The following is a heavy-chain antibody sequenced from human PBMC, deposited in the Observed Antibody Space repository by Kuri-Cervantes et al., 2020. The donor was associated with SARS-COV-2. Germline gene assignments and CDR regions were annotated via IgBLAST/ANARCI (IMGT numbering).Heavy chain of an antibody. CDR1: GYTFITFD. Sequence: SVKVSCKASGYTFITFDINWVRQATGQGLEWMGGIIPIFGTANYAQKFQGRVTITTDESTSTAYMELSSLRSEDTAVYYCARSRFGDYLDAFDIWGQGTMVTVSS. J-gene: IGHJ3*02. CDR2: IIPIFGTA. V-gene: IGHV1-69*05. CDR3: ARSRFGDYLDAFDI. D-gene: IGHD3-10*01.